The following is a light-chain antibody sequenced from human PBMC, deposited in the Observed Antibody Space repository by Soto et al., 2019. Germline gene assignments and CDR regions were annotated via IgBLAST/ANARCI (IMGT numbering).Light chain of an antibody. CDR1: QSVSSSY. CDR2: GAS. J-gene: IGKJ2*01. CDR3: QQYGSSPPYT. V-gene: IGKV3-20*01. Sequence: EIVLTQSPGTLSLSPGERATLSCRASQSVSSSYLAWYQQKPGQAPRLLIYGASDRATGIPDRFSGSGSGTDCTLTLSRLETEDFAVYYCQQYGSSPPYTFGEGTKLEIK.